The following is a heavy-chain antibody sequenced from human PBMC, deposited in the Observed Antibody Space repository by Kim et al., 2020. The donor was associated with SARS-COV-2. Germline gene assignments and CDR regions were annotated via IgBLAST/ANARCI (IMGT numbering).Heavy chain of an antibody. V-gene: IGHV3-7*01. D-gene: IGHD4-4*01. CDR1: GFTFSSYW. J-gene: IGHJ6*02. CDR2: IKQDGSER. CDR3: ARNYDYSKSGMDV. Sequence: GGSLRLSCAASGFTFSSYWMTWVRQAPGKGLEWVANIKQDGSERYYVDSVKGRFTIFRDNAKNSLYLEMNSLRVEDTAVYYCARNYDYSKSGMDVWGQGT.